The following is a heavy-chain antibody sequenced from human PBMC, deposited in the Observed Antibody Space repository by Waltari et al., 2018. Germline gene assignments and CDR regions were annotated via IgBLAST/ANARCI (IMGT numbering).Heavy chain of an antibody. CDR1: GGTFSSYA. Sequence: QVQLVQSGAEVKKPGSSVKVSCKASGGTFSSYAISWVRQAPGQGLEWMGGIIPILGIANYAQKFQGRVTITADESTSTAYMELSSLRSEDTAVYYCARGVLLWFRELSHFDYWGQGTLVTVSS. CDR3: ARGVLLWFRELSHFDY. J-gene: IGHJ4*02. V-gene: IGHV1-69*04. D-gene: IGHD3-10*01. CDR2: IIPILGIA.